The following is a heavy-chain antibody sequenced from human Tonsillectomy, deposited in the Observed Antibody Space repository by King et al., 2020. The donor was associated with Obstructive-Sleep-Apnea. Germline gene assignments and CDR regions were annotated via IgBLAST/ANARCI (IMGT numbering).Heavy chain of an antibody. V-gene: IGHV4-38-2*02. CDR1: GYSISSGYY. CDR2: IYHSGST. CDR3: ARVSWYFDL. Sequence: VPLQESGPGLVKPSETLSLTCTVSGYSISSGYYWGWIRQPPGKGLEWIGNIYHSGSTHYNPSLKSRVTISVDTSRNQFSLNLTSVTAADTAVYYCARVSWYFDLWGRGTLVTVSS. J-gene: IGHJ2*01.